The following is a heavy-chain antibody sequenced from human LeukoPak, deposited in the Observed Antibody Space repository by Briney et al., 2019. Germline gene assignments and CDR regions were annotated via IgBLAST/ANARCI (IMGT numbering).Heavy chain of an antibody. Sequence: GGSLRLSCAASGFTFSNFAIHWVRQAPGKGLQWVGVISDDGTNKYYADSVKGRFAISRDRSKNTVYLQMNSLRAEDTARYYCARGPLISGSYYYYYYMDVWGKGTTVTVSS. CDR2: ISDDGTNK. D-gene: IGHD1-26*01. CDR3: ARGPLISGSYYYYYYMDV. V-gene: IGHV3-30*09. J-gene: IGHJ6*03. CDR1: GFTFSNFA.